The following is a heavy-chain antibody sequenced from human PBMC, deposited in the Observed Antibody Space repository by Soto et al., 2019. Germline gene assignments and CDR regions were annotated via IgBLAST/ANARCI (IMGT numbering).Heavy chain of an antibody. CDR1: GYSISNGDY. CDR3: ARNTSTYFDS. V-gene: IGHV4-38-2*01. CDR2: VYYSGST. J-gene: IGHJ4*02. Sequence: SETLSLTCAASGYSISNGDYWGWIRQAPGKGLEWIGSVYYSGSTHYEPSLRGRIAISVDTLKNQFSLRLPSVTAADTAMYFCARNTSTYFDSWGQGIPVTVSS.